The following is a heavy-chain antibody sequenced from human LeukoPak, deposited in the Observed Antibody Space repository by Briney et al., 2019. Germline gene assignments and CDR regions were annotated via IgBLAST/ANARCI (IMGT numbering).Heavy chain of an antibody. CDR1: GYSFTSYW. V-gene: IGHV5-51*01. J-gene: IGHJ3*02. D-gene: IGHD6-13*01. CDR3: ARYLSIAAAGTDSFDI. Sequence: GESLKISCKDSGYSFTSYWIGWVRRMPGKGLEWMGIISPTDSDTRYSPSFQGQVTISADRSISTAYLQWSSLKASDTAMYYCARYLSIAAAGTDSFDIWGQGTMVTVSS. CDR2: ISPTDSDT.